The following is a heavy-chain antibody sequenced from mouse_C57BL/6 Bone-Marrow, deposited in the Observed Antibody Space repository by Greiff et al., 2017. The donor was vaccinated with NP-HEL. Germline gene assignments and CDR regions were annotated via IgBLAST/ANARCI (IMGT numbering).Heavy chain of an antibody. CDR2: IDPSDSYT. J-gene: IGHJ1*03. V-gene: IGHV1-50*01. CDR1: GYTFTSYW. CDR3: ARGEPHWYFDV. Sequence: QVHVKQPGAELVKPGASVKLSCKASGYTFTSYWMQWVKQRPGQGLEWIGEIDPSDSYTNYNQKFKGKATLTVDTSSSTAYMQLNSLTSEDSAVYYCARGEPHWYFDVWGTGTTVTVSS.